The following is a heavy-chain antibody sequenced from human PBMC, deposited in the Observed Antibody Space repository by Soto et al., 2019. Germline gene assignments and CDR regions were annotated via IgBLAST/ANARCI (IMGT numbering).Heavy chain of an antibody. V-gene: IGHV4-39*07. CDR3: ARAMVVTKNLFDP. D-gene: IGHD2-21*02. CDR2: IYYSGYT. CDR1: GGSISSSSYY. J-gene: IGHJ5*02. Sequence: SETLSLTCTVSGGSISSSSYYWGWIRQPPGKGLEWIGSIYYSGYTYYNPSLKSRVTISVDTSKNQFSLKLSSVTAADTAVYYCARAMVVTKNLFDPWGQGTLVTVSS.